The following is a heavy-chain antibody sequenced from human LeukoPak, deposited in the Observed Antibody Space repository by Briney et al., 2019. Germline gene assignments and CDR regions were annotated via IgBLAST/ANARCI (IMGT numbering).Heavy chain of an antibody. V-gene: IGHV1-24*01. CDR2: FDPEDGET. CDR1: GYTLTELS. CDR3: ATVKYQQYYYYMDV. Sequence: ASVKVSCKVSGYTLTELSMHWVRQAPGKGLEWRGGFDPEDGETIYAQKFQGRVTMTEDTSTDTAYMELSSLRSEDTAVYYCATVKYQQYYYYMDVWGKGTTVTVSS. J-gene: IGHJ6*03. D-gene: IGHD2-2*01.